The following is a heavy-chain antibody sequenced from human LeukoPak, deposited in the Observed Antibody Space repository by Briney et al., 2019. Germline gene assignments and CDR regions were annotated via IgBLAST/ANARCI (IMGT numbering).Heavy chain of an antibody. V-gene: IGHV1-8*02. CDR1: GFTFTSSA. D-gene: IGHD2-2*01. CDR3: ARVYCSSTSCPLYYYYGMDV. CDR2: MNPNSGNT. J-gene: IGHJ6*02. Sequence: ASVKVSCKASGFTFTSSAVQWVRQARGQRLEWMGWMNPNSGNTGYAQKFQGRVTMTRNTSISTAYMELSSLRSEDTAVYYCARVYCSSTSCPLYYYYGMDVWGQGTTVTVSS.